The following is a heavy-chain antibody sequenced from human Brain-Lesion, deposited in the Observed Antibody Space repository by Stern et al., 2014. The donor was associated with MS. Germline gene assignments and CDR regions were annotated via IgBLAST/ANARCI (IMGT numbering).Heavy chain of an antibody. J-gene: IGHJ4*02. CDR3: ARDVGYGDYGTLVLGY. Sequence: VQLVESGGGVVQPGGSLRLSCAASGFTFSSYVMHWVRQAPGKGLERVALIWNDGTNKFYADSVKGRFTISRGNSQNTLHLQMNSLRVEDTAVYYCARDVGYGDYGTLVLGYWGQGTLVTVSS. CDR2: IWNDGTNK. D-gene: IGHD4-17*01. CDR1: GFTFSSYV. V-gene: IGHV3-33*01.